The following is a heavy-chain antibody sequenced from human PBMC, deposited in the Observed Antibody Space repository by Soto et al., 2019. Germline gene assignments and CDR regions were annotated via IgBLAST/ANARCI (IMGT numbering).Heavy chain of an antibody. CDR1: GGSISSSSYY. D-gene: IGHD2-2*01. CDR2: IYYSGST. Sequence: SETLSLTCTVSGGSISSSSYYWGWIRQPPGKGLEWIGSIYYSGSTYYNPSLKSRVTISVDTSKNQFSLKLSSVTAADTAVYYCARLRSSTGYYYYYMDVWGKGTTVTVAS. J-gene: IGHJ6*03. CDR3: ARLRSSTGYYYYYMDV. V-gene: IGHV4-39*01.